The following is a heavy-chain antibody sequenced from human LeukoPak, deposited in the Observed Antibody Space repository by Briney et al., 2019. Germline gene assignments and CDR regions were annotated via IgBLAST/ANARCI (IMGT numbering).Heavy chain of an antibody. CDR2: LQYDGSNK. V-gene: IGHV3-30*02. Sequence: GGSLRLSCSAPGFTFSSYVRHWVRRAPAKVVERVPFLQYDGSNKYYADSVKGRFTISRDNSKNTLYLQMKSMRAEDTAVYYCAKGGGYEAQYYYYYLDVWGKGTTVTISS. J-gene: IGHJ6*03. CDR3: AKGGGYEAQYYYYYLDV. D-gene: IGHD5-12*01. CDR1: GFTFSSYV.